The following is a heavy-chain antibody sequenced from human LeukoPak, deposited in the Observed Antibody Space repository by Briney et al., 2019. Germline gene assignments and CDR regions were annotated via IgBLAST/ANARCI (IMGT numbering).Heavy chain of an antibody. Sequence: SETLSLTCTVSGGSISSYYWSWIRQPAGKGLEWIGRIYSSGSTNYNPSLTSRVTISGDTSKNQISLKLSSVTAADTAVYYCARGGISTSLDYWGQGTLVTVSS. CDR3: ARGGISTSLDY. V-gene: IGHV4-4*07. J-gene: IGHJ4*02. CDR1: GGSISSYY. CDR2: IYSSGST. D-gene: IGHD2-2*01.